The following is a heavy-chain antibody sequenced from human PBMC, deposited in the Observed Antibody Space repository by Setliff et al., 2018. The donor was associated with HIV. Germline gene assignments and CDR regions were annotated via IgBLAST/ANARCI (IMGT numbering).Heavy chain of an antibody. J-gene: IGHJ6*03. CDR1: GGTFRSHE. V-gene: IGHV1-69*13. CDR3: ARGARLLAGYSDRWDYYYMGV. Sequence: SVKVSCKASGGTFRSHEISWVRQAPGQGLEWMGGIVPILNTGNYAPKFQGRVTITADESTTTAYMELSSLRSEDTAVYYCARGARLLAGYSDRWDYYYMGVWGKGTTVTVSS. CDR2: IVPILNTG. D-gene: IGHD6-13*01.